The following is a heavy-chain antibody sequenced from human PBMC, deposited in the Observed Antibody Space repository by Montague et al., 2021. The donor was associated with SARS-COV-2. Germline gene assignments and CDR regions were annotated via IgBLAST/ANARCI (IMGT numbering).Heavy chain of an antibody. V-gene: IGHV3-11*06. D-gene: IGHD1-7*01. CDR2: ISSSSTYT. J-gene: IGHJ2*01. Sequence: SLRLSCAASGFRFSDYYMSWIRQAPGKGPEWVSDISSSSTYTSSADSVEGRFTISRDNAKNSLYLHLNSLRAEDTAVCYCAREGGRYNWNYEGGFDLWGRGTLVTVSS. CDR3: AREGGRYNWNYEGGFDL. CDR1: GFRFSDYY.